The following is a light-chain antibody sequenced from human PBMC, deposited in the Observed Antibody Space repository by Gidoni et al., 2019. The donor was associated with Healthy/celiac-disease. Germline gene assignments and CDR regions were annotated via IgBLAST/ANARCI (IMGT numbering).Light chain of an antibody. V-gene: IGKV1-39*01. Sequence: DVQVTQSPPFLSASVGDRVNITCRASQSISGYLNWYQLKSGKAPELLIYAASTLRHGVPSRFSGSGSGTDFTLTISSLQPDDFATYYCQLSYNILTFGPXTKVDMK. J-gene: IGKJ3*01. CDR3: QLSYNILT. CDR2: AAS. CDR1: QSISGY.